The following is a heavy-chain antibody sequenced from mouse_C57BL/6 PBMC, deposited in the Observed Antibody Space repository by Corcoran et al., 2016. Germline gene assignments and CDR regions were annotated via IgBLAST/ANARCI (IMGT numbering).Heavy chain of an antibody. Sequence: QIQLVQSGPELKKPGETVKISCKASGYTFTTYGMSWVKQAPGKGLKWMGWINTYSGVPTYADDFKGRFAFSLETSASTAYLQINNLKNEDTATYFCARETVVAPYYAMDYWGQGTSVTVSS. CDR1: GYTFTTYG. J-gene: IGHJ4*01. CDR3: ARETVVAPYYAMDY. CDR2: INTYSGVP. D-gene: IGHD1-1*01. V-gene: IGHV9-3*01.